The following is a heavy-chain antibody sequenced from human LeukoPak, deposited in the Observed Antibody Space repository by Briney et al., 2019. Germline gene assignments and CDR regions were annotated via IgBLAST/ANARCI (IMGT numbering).Heavy chain of an antibody. D-gene: IGHD1-26*01. CDR3: ARVHSGSLYFDY. V-gene: IGHV3-30-3*01. J-gene: IGHJ4*02. Sequence: PGGSLRLSCAASGFTFSSYAMHWVRQAPGKGLEWVAVISYDGSNKYYADSVKGRFTISRDNSKNTLYLQMNSLRAEDTAVYYCARVHSGSLYFDYWGQGTLVTVSS. CDR1: GFTFSSYA. CDR2: ISYDGSNK.